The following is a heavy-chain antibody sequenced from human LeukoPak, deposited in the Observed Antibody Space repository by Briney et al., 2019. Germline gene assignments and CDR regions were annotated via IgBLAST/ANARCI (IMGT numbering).Heavy chain of an antibody. V-gene: IGHV4-4*07. CDR2: IYNSGST. CDR3: ERDLYDSNGQVDY. D-gene: IGHD3-22*01. J-gene: IGHJ4*02. Sequence: SETLSLTCTVSSGSISSYYWSWTRQPAGKGLEWIGRIYNSGSTNYNPSLKSRVTMSVDPSKSQFSLKLSSVTAARPAVYYCERDLYDSNGQVDYWGQGTLVTVSS. CDR1: SGSISSYY.